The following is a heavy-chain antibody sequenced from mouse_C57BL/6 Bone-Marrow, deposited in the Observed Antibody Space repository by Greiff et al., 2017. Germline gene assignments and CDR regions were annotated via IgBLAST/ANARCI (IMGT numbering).Heavy chain of an antibody. CDR2: ISNGGGST. CDR1: GFTFSDYY. Sequence: EVKLVESGGGLVQPGGSLKLSCAASGFTFSDYYMYWVRQTPEKRLEWVAYISNGGGSTYYPDTVKGRFTISRDNAKNTLYLQMSRLKSEDTAMYYCARPFRRGYAMDYWGQGTSVTVSS. J-gene: IGHJ4*01. CDR3: ARPFRRGYAMDY. V-gene: IGHV5-12*01.